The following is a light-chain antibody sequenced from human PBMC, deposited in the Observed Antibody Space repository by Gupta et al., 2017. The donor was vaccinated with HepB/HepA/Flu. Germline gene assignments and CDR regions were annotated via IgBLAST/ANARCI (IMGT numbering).Light chain of an antibody. V-gene: IGLV2-18*02. Sequence: QSALTQPPSVSGSPGQSVTISCTGTSSEVGSYNRVSWYQQPPGTAPKLMIYEVSNRPSGVPDRFSGSKSGNTASLTSSGLQAEDEGDYYCSSYTSTTTWVFGGGTKLTVL. J-gene: IGLJ3*02. CDR3: SSYTSTTTWV. CDR2: EVS. CDR1: SSEVGSYNR.